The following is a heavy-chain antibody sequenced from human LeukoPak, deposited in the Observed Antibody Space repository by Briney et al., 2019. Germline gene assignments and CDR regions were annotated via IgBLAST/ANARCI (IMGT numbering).Heavy chain of an antibody. V-gene: IGHV3-33*01. CDR1: GFTFSSYG. CDR3: ARADTFDY. J-gene: IGHJ4*02. Sequence: GGSLRLSCAASGFTFSSYGMHWVRQAPGKGLGWVAAIWYDGSNKYYADSVKGRFTISRDNSKNTLYLQMNSLRAEDTAVYYCARADTFDYWGQGTLVTVSS. D-gene: IGHD5-18*01. CDR2: IWYDGSNK.